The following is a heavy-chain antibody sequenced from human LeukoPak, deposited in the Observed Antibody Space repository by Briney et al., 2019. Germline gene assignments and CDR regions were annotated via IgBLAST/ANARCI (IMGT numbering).Heavy chain of an antibody. CDR1: GFTSSSYW. CDR2: IKQDGSEK. J-gene: IGHJ4*02. CDR3: ARLRSYPLLYFDY. D-gene: IGHD1-26*01. V-gene: IGHV3-7*01. Sequence: AGGSLRLSCAASGFTSSSYWMSWVCQAPGKGLEWVANIKQDGSEKYYVDSVKGRFTISRDNAKNSLYLQMNSLRAEDTAVYYCARLRSYPLLYFDYWGQGTLVTVSS.